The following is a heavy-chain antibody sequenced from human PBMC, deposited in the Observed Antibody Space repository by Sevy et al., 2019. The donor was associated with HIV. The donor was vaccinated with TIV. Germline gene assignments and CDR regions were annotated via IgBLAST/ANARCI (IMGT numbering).Heavy chain of an antibody. V-gene: IGHV3-23*01. D-gene: IGHD3-22*01. CDR3: AGALYDSSGSFDALDI. CDR2: IFRGGDGT. Sequence: GGSLSLSCVASGFTFSNYAMNWVRQAPGKGLEWVSTIFRGGDGTYYADSVKGRFTISRDNSKDTVYLQLSSLRADDTAVYYCAGALYDSSGSFDALDIWGQGTMVTVSS. J-gene: IGHJ3*02. CDR1: GFTFSNYA.